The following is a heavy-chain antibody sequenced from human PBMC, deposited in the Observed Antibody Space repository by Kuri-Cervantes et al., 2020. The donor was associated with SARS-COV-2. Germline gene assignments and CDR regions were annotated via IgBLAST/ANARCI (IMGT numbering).Heavy chain of an antibody. CDR2: FDPEDGET. J-gene: IGHJ4*02. Sequence: ASVKVSCKVSGYTLTELSMHWVRQAPGKGLEWMGGFDPEDGETIYAQKLQGRVTMTTDTSTSTAYMELRSLRSDDTAVYYCARVPLAYCGGDCFDYWGQGTLVTVSS. CDR3: ARVPLAYCGGDCFDY. CDR1: GYTLTELS. V-gene: IGHV1-24*01. D-gene: IGHD2-21*01.